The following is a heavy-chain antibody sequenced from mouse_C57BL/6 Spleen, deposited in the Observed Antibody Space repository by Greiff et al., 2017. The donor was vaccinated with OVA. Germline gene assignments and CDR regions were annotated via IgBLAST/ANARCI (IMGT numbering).Heavy chain of an antibody. CDR1: GYTFTSYW. J-gene: IGHJ1*03. V-gene: IGHV1-52*01. CDR3: AREGLGWYFDV. CDR2: IDPSDSET. Sequence: QVQLKQPGAELVRPGSSVKLSCKASGYTFTSYWMPWVKQRPIQGLEWIGNIDPSDSETHYNQKFKDKATLTVDKSSSTAYMQLSSLTSEDAAVYYCAREGLGWYFDVWGTGTTVTVSS. D-gene: IGHD4-1*01.